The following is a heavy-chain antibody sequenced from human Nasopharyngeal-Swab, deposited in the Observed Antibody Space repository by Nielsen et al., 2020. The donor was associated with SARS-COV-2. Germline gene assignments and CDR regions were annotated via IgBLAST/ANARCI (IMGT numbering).Heavy chain of an antibody. CDR1: GGSISSSSYY. CDR2: IYYSGST. J-gene: IGHJ6*02. V-gene: IGHV4-39*07. D-gene: IGHD6-13*01. CDR3: VGSSWYGDYYYYYGRDV. Sequence: SETLSLTCTVSGGSISSSSYYWGWIRQPPGKGLEWIGSIYYSGSTYYNPSLKGRVTISVDTSKNQFSLKLSSVTAADTAVYYCVGSSWYGDYYYYYGRDVWGQGTTVTVSS.